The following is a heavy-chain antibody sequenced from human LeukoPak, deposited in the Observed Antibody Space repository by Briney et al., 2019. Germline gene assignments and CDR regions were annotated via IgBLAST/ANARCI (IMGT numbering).Heavy chain of an antibody. CDR1: GGSFSGYY. J-gene: IGHJ4*02. Sequence: PSETLSLTCAVYGGSFSGYYWSWIRQPPGKGLEWIGYIHYSGSTNYNPSLKSRVTISVDTSKNQFSLKLSSVTAADTAVYYCAREVVAAAGTVDYWGQGTLVTVSS. V-gene: IGHV4-59*01. CDR3: AREVVAAAGTVDY. CDR2: IHYSGST. D-gene: IGHD6-13*01.